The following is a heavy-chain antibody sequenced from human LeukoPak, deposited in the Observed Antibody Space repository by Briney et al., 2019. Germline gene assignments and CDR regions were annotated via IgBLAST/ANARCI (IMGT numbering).Heavy chain of an antibody. V-gene: IGHV3-30*02. D-gene: IGHD1-26*01. CDR3: AKDLIGGATPDQYFQH. CDR2: IRYDGSNK. CDR1: GLTFSSYG. Sequence: GGSLRLSCAASGLTFSSYGMHWARQAPGKGLEWVAFIRYDGSNKYYADSVKGRFTISRDNSKNTLYLQMNSLRAEDTAVYYCAKDLIGGATPDQYFQHWGQGTLVTVSS. J-gene: IGHJ1*01.